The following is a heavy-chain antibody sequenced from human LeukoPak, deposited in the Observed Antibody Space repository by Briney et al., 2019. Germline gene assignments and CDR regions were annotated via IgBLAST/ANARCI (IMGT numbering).Heavy chain of an antibody. V-gene: IGHV3-7*01. CDR1: GFTFSSYW. Sequence: PGGSLRLSCAASGFTFSSYWMSWVRQAPGKGLEWVANIKQDGSEKYYVDSVKGRFTISRDNAKNSLYLQMNSLRAEDTAVYYCARVRNPTRYIAAAGIPDAFDIWGQGTMVTVSS. D-gene: IGHD6-13*01. J-gene: IGHJ3*02. CDR3: ARVRNPTRYIAAAGIPDAFDI. CDR2: IKQDGSEK.